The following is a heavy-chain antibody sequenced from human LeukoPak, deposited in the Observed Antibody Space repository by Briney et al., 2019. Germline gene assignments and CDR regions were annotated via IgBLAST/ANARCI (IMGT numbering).Heavy chain of an antibody. V-gene: IGHV3-66*02. Sequence: GGSLRLSCAASGFTFSSYWMSWVRQAPGKGLEWVSVIYSGGSTYYADSVKGRFTISRDNSKNTLYLQMNSLRAEDTAVYYCARAPGVAAAVDYWGQGTLVTVSS. CDR3: ARAPGVAAAVDY. J-gene: IGHJ4*02. D-gene: IGHD6-13*01. CDR2: IYSGGST. CDR1: GFTFSSYW.